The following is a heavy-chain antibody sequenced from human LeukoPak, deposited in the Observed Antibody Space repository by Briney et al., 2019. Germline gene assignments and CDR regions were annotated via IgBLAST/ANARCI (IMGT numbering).Heavy chain of an antibody. D-gene: IGHD1-1*01. CDR1: GYTFTSYY. CDR2: INPSGGST. CDR3: ARDTAGTYSWNWFDP. Sequence: GASVKVSCKASGYTFTSYYMHWVRHAPGQGLEWMGIINPSGGSTSYAQKFQGRVTMTRDTSTSTVYMELSSLRSEDTAVYYCARDTAGTYSWNWFDPWGQGTLVTVSS. V-gene: IGHV1-46*03. J-gene: IGHJ5*02.